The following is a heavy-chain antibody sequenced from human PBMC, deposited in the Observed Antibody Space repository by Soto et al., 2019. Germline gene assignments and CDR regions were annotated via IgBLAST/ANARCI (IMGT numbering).Heavy chain of an antibody. D-gene: IGHD6-19*01. Sequence: GGSLRLSCAASGFTFSSYSMNWVRQAPGKGLEWVSYISSSSSTIYYAGSVKGRFTISRDNAKNTLYLQMNSLRAEDTAVYYCAKDLHSSGWSSPHWFDPWGQGTLVTVSS. CDR2: ISSSSSTI. CDR3: AKDLHSSGWSSPHWFDP. CDR1: GFTFSSYS. J-gene: IGHJ5*02. V-gene: IGHV3-48*01.